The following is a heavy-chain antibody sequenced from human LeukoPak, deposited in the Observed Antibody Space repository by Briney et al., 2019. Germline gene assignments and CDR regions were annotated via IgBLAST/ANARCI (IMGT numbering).Heavy chain of an antibody. Sequence: SETLSLTCTVSGGSISSSSYYWGWIRQPPGQGLEWIGSIYYRGNPYYSPSLKSRVTMSVDTSKNQFSLKLSSVTAADTAVYYCARHLHPYYDFWSGLNWFDPWGQGTLVTVSS. CDR3: ARHLHPYYDFWSGLNWFDP. CDR2: IYYRGNP. D-gene: IGHD3-3*01. V-gene: IGHV4-39*01. J-gene: IGHJ5*02. CDR1: GGSISSSSYY.